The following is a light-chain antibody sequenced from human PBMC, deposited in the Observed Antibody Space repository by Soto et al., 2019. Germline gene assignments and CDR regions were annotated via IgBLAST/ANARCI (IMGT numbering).Light chain of an antibody. CDR1: QDIRTE. V-gene: IGKV1-6*01. CDR2: GAT. J-gene: IGKJ1*01. Sequence: ARQMTQSPSSLSASVGDRVTITCRASQDIRTELGWYQQKPGKAPKLLIYGATTLQSGVPSRFSGSGSGTDFTLTISGLQHEDFATYYCLQDYNYPRTFGHGLKVDIK. CDR3: LQDYNYPRT.